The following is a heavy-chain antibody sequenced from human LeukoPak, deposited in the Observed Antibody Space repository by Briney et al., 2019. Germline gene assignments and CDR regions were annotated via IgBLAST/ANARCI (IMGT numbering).Heavy chain of an antibody. Sequence: GGSLRLSCAASGFTFSSYWMSWVRQAPGKGLEWVANIKQDGSEKYYVDSVKGRFTISRDNAKNSLYLQMNSLRAEDTAVYYCARVYDSSGYYYVGVDYWGQGTLVTASS. CDR2: IKQDGSEK. V-gene: IGHV3-7*01. CDR3: ARVYDSSGYYYVGVDY. J-gene: IGHJ4*02. D-gene: IGHD3-22*01. CDR1: GFTFSSYW.